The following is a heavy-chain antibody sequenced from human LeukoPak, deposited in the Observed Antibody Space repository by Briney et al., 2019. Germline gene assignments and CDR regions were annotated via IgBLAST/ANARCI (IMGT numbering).Heavy chain of an antibody. V-gene: IGHV4-38-2*02. CDR1: GYSISSDYY. D-gene: IGHD3-9*01. CDR2: IYHSGST. CDR3: ARLQDDFDWLYYFDY. Sequence: SETLSLTCTVSGYSISSDYYWGWIRQPPGKGLEWIGSIYHSGSTYYNPSLKSRVTISVDTSKNQFSLKLSSVTAADTAVYYCARLQDDFDWLYYFDYWGQGTLVTVSS. J-gene: IGHJ4*02.